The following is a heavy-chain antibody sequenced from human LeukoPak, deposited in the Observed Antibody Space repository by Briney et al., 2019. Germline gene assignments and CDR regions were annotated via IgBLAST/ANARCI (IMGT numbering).Heavy chain of an antibody. J-gene: IGHJ4*02. CDR2: IYHSGST. V-gene: IGHV4-38-2*01. CDR3: ASDHKSITMRKGQYFDY. D-gene: IGHD1-14*01. Sequence: PSETLSLTCAVSGYSISSGYYWGWIRQPPGKGLEWIGSIYHSGSTYYNPSLKSRVTISVDTSKNQFSLKLSSVTAADTAVYYCASDHKSITMRKGQYFDYWGQGVLVTVSS. CDR1: GYSISSGYY.